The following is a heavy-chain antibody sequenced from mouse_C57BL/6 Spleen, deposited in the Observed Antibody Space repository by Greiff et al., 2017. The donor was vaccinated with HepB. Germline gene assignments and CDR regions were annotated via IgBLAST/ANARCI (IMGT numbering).Heavy chain of an antibody. CDR3: ARDEMITTVVEAMDY. CDR2: INPNNGGT. V-gene: IGHV1-22*01. D-gene: IGHD1-1*01. Sequence: EVQLQQSGPELVKPGASVKMSCKASGYTFTDYNMHWVKQSHGKSLEWIGYINPNNGGTSYNQKIKGKATLTVNKSSSTAYMELRSLTSEDSAVYYCARDEMITTVVEAMDYWGQGTSVTVSS. CDR1: GYTFTDYN. J-gene: IGHJ4*01.